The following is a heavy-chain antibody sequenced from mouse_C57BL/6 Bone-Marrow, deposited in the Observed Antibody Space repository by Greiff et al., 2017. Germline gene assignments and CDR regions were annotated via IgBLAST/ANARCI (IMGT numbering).Heavy chain of an antibody. Sequence: EVHLVESGGGLVKPGGSLKLSCAASGFTFSDYGMHWVRQAPEKGLEWVAYISSGSSTIYYADTVKGRFTISRDNAKNTLFLQMTSLRSEDTAMYYCARRDYYYGSSYGYFDVWGTGTTVTVSS. CDR2: ISSGSSTI. V-gene: IGHV5-17*01. CDR3: ARRDYYYGSSYGYFDV. D-gene: IGHD1-1*01. J-gene: IGHJ1*03. CDR1: GFTFSDYG.